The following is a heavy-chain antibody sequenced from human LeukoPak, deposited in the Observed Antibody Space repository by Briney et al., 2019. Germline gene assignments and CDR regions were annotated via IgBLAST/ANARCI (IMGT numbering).Heavy chain of an antibody. J-gene: IGHJ6*02. CDR2: ISYDGSIE. V-gene: IGHV3-30*03. Sequence: GRSLRLSCAASGFTFSNYGMHWVRQSPGKGLEWVAVISYDGSIEYYADSVKGRFTISRDDSRNTLYLQMNSLRPEDTALYYCARAPGGTNFFYYGLDVWGQGTTVTVSS. D-gene: IGHD1-26*01. CDR3: ARAPGGTNFFYYGLDV. CDR1: GFTFSNYG.